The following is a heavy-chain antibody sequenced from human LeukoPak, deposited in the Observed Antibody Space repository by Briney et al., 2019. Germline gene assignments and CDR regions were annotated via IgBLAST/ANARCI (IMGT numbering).Heavy chain of an antibody. V-gene: IGHV3-48*03. J-gene: IGHJ4*02. CDR2: ISSSGSTI. Sequence: GGSLRLSCAASGFTFSSYEMNWVRQAPGKGLEWVSYISSSGSTIYYADPVKGRFTISRDDAKNSLYLQMNSLRAEDTAVYYCARDGMAYYYDSSGSFDYWGQGTLVTVSS. CDR3: ARDGMAYYYDSSGSFDY. D-gene: IGHD3-22*01. CDR1: GFTFSSYE.